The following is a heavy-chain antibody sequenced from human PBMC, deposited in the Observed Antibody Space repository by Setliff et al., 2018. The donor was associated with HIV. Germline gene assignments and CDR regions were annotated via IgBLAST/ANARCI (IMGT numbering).Heavy chain of an antibody. CDR2: INRDGTEK. V-gene: IGHV3-7*03. D-gene: IGHD5-12*01. CDR1: GFTFSNYW. Sequence: GSLRLSCAASGFTFSNYWMTWVRQAPGKGLEWVAQINRDGTEKYYVDSVKGRFTISRDNAKNSLYLQMNSLRAEDTALYYCARDSGVAAIRKSALDYWGQGTLVTVSS. CDR3: ARDSGVAAIRKSALDY. J-gene: IGHJ4*02.